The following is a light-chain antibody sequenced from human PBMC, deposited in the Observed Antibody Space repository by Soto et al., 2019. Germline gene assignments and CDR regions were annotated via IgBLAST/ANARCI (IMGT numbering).Light chain of an antibody. CDR2: AAS. V-gene: IGKV1-39*01. CDR1: QSIGRS. CDR3: QQSYSLPPLT. J-gene: IGKJ4*01. Sequence: DIQVTQSPSSLSASVGDRITITCRASQSIGRSLNWYQLRPGKAPKLLIYAASSLQSGVPSRFSGSGSGTDFTFTISSLQPDDFATYYCQQSYSLPPLTFGGGTKVEIK.